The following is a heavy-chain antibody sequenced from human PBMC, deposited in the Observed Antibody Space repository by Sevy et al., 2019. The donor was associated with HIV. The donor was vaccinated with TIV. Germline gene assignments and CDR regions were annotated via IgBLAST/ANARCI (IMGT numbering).Heavy chain of an antibody. CDR2: INPNSGGT. D-gene: IGHD1-26*01. CDR1: GYTFTGYY. V-gene: IGHV1-2*06. J-gene: IGHJ4*02. CDR3: ASDGGGSYYDWLSVFSSGGSFDY. Sequence: ASVKVSCKASGYTFTGYYMHWVRQAPGQGLEWMGRINPNSGGTNYAQKFQGRVTMTRDTSISTAYMELSRLRSDDTAVYYCASDGGGSYYDWLSVFSSGGSFDYWGQGTLVTVSS.